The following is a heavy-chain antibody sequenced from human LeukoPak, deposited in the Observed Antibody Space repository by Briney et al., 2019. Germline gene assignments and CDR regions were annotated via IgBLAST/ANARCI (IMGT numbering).Heavy chain of an antibody. CDR3: ARHTPPTYDFWSGYYKGASAERFDY. V-gene: IGHV4-4*09. CDR1: GGSISSYY. Sequence: SETLSLTCTVSGGSISSYYWSWIRQPPGKGLEWIGYIYTSGSTNYNPSLKSRVTISVDTSKNQFSLKLSSVTAADTAVYYCARHTPPTYDFWSGYYKGASAERFDYWGQGTLVTVSS. D-gene: IGHD3-3*01. J-gene: IGHJ4*02. CDR2: IYTSGST.